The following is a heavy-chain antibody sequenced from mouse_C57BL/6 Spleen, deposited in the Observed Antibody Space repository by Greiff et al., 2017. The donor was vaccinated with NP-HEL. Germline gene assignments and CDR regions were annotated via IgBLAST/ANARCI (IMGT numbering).Heavy chain of an antibody. Sequence: QVQLQQSGAELARPGASVKLSCKASGYTFTSYGISWVKQRTGQGLEWIGEIYPRSGHTYYNDKFKGKATLTADKSSSTAYMELRSLTSEDAAVYFCARDDYLAYWGQGTLVTVSA. D-gene: IGHD1-1*01. V-gene: IGHV1-81*01. J-gene: IGHJ3*01. CDR3: ARDDYLAY. CDR1: GYTFTSYG. CDR2: IYPRSGHT.